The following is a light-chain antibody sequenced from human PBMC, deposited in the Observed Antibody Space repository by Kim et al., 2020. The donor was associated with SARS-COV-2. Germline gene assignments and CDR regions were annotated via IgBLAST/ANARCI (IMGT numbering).Light chain of an antibody. CDR1: SGSIASNY. CDR3: QSYDSSNQDVV. CDR2: EDN. Sequence: VTISCTRSSGSIASNYVQWYQQRPGSAPTTVIYEDNQRPSGVPDRFSGSIDRSSNSASLTISGLKTEDEADYYCQSYDSSNQDVVFGGGTQLTVL. J-gene: IGLJ2*01. V-gene: IGLV6-57*03.